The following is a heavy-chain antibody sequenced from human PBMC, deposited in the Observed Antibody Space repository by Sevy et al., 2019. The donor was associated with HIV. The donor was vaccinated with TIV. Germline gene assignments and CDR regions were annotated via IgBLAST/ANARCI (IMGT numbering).Heavy chain of an antibody. D-gene: IGHD1-1*01. Sequence: GGPLRLSCSASGFTFRGFSMTWVRQAPGKGLEWVAAIWYGGRTKQYADSVKGRFTISRDNSKNMLNLEMNSLRAEDTALYFCARDSARVIVPTAGFDSWGQGTVVTVSS. CDR3: ARDSARVIVPTAGFDS. CDR1: GFTFRGFS. V-gene: IGHV3-33*01. CDR2: IWYGGRTK. J-gene: IGHJ5*01.